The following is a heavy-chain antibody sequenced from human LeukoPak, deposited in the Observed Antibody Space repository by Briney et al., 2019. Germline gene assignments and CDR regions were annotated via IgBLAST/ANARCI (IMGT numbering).Heavy chain of an antibody. CDR2: IYYSGST. D-gene: IGHD6-13*01. V-gene: IGHV4-61*01. CDR1: GGSISSGSYY. J-gene: IGHJ3*02. CDR3: ARARGYSSSWPPLLGFDI. Sequence: SQTLSLTCTVSGGSISSGSYYWSWIRQPPGKGLEWIGYIYYSGSTNYNPSLKSRVTISVDTSKNQFSLKLSSVTAADTAVYYCARARGYSSSWPPLLGFDIWGQGTMVTVSS.